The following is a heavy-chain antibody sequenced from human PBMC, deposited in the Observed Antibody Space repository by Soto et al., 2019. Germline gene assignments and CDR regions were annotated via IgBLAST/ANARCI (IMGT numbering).Heavy chain of an antibody. CDR1: GYTFTGYY. D-gene: IGHD2-2*01. CDR2: INPNSGGT. CDR3: ARGADSNRTSCHYAYYGMDV. V-gene: IGHV1-2*04. Sequence: GASVKVSCKASGYTFTGYYMHWVRQAPGQGLEWMGWINPNSGGTNYAQKFQGWVTMTRDTSISTAYMELSRLRSDDTAVYYCARGADSNRTSCHYAYYGMDVWGQGTTVTVSS. J-gene: IGHJ6*02.